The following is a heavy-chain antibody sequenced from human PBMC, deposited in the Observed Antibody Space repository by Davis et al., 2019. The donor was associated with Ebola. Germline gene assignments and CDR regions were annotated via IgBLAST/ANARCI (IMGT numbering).Heavy chain of an antibody. Sequence: GESLKISCTASGFTFNTYPMSWVRQAPAKGLEWVSAINPSGGRTFYADSVKGRFTISRDNSKNTLYLQMNSLRVEDTAVYSCATEAGLTGNLEGWGQGTLVTVSS. CDR1: GFTFNTYP. V-gene: IGHV3-23*01. CDR2: INPSGGRT. CDR3: ATEAGLTGNLEG. J-gene: IGHJ4*02.